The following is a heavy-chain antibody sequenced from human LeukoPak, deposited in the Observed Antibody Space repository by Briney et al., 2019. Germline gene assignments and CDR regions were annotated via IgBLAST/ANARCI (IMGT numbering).Heavy chain of an antibody. D-gene: IGHD3-22*01. CDR2: IIPIFGTA. CDR1: GGTFSSYA. J-gene: IGHJ4*02. Sequence: SVKVSCKASGGTFSSYAISWVRQAPGQGLEWMGGIIPIFGTANYAQKFQGRVTITADESTSTAYMELSSLRSEDTDVYYCARATFNYDSSGSNFDYWGQGTLVTVSS. CDR3: ARATFNYDSSGSNFDY. V-gene: IGHV1-69*01.